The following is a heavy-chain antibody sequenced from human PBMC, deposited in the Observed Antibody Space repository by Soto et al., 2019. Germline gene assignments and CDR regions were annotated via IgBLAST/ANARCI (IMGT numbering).Heavy chain of an antibody. CDR2: ISSGSSDT. V-gene: IGHV3-21*01. CDR3: ARVAY. CDR1: GFTFSSVS. Sequence: GGSLRLSCEASGFTFSSVSMNWVRQVPGKGLEWVASISSGSSDTWYADSVKGRFTISRDNAQNSLFLQMNTLRPEDTAVYYCARVAYWGPGTQVTVSS. J-gene: IGHJ4*02.